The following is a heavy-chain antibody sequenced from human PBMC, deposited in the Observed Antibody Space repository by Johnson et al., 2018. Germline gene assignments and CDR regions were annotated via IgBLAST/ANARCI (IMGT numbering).Heavy chain of an antibody. D-gene: IGHD2-15*01. CDR2: MNPNSGNT. Sequence: QLVESGAEVKKPGASVKVSCKASGYTFTSYDINWVRQATGQGLEWMGWMNPNSGNTGYAQKFQGRVTMTRNTSISTAYMELSSLRSEDTAVYYCARSRYCSGGSCYSVRGMDVWGQGTTVTVSS. CDR1: GYTFTSYD. CDR3: ARSRYCSGGSCYSVRGMDV. J-gene: IGHJ6*02. V-gene: IGHV1-8*01.